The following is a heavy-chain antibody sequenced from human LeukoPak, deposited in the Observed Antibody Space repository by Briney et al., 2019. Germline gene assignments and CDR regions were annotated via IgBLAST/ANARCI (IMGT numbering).Heavy chain of an antibody. J-gene: IGHJ5*02. CDR3: ARDRSSITMVRGVIPTNWFDP. D-gene: IGHD3-10*01. CDR2: IYYSGST. V-gene: IGHV4-59*01. Sequence: PSETLSLTCTVSGGSISSYYWSWIRQPPGKGLEWIGYIYYSGSTNYNTSLKSRVTISVDTSKNQFSLKLSSVTAADTAVYYCARDRSSITMVRGVIPTNWFDPWGQGTLVTVSS. CDR1: GGSISSYY.